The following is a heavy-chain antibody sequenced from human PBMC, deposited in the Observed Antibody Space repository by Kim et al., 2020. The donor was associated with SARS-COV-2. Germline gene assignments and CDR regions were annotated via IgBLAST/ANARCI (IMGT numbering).Heavy chain of an antibody. CDR2: IIPIFGTA. Sequence: SVKVSCKASGGTFSSYAISWVRQAPGQGLEWMGGIIPIFGTANYAQKFQGRVTITADESTSTAYMELSSLRSEDTAVYYCASVPYDYDYAHAFDIWGQGTMVTVSS. J-gene: IGHJ3*02. CDR3: ASVPYDYDYAHAFDI. CDR1: GGTFSSYA. V-gene: IGHV1-69*13. D-gene: IGHD3-16*01.